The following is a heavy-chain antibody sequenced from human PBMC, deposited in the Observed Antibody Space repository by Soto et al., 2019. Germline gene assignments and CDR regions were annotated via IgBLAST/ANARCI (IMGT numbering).Heavy chain of an antibody. CDR2: IYYSGST. J-gene: IGHJ5*02. Sequence: SETLSLTCTVSGGSISSYYWSWIRQPPGKGLEWIGYIYYSGSTNYNPSLKSRVTISVDTSKNQFSLKLSSVTAADTAVYYCARAYSSSWYWFDPWGQGTLVTVSS. CDR3: ARAYSSSWYWFDP. D-gene: IGHD6-13*01. V-gene: IGHV4-59*01. CDR1: GGSISSYY.